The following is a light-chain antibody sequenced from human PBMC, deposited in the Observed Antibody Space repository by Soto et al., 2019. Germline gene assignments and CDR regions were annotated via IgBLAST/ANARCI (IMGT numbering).Light chain of an antibody. V-gene: IGLV2-14*01. CDR1: SSDVGGYNY. Sequence: QSALTQPASVSGSPGQSITISCTGTSSDVGGYNYVSWYQQHPGKAPKLMIYDVSNRPSGVSNRFSGSNSGNTASLTISGLQSEDEADSYCSSYTSSSTLVFGGGTELTVL. CDR3: SSYTSSSTLV. J-gene: IGLJ2*01. CDR2: DVS.